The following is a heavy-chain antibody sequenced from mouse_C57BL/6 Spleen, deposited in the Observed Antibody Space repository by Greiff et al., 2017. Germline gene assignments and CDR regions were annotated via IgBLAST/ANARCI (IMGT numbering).Heavy chain of an antibody. CDR1: GYAFTNYL. V-gene: IGHV1-54*01. J-gene: IGHJ1*03. CDR2: INPGSGGT. Sequence: QVQLQQSGAELVRPGTSVKVSCKASGYAFTNYLIEWVKQRPGQGLEWIGVINPGSGGTNYNEKFKGKATLTADKSSSTAYMQLSSLTSEDSAVYFCARSGTTVVDPYWYFDVWGTGTTVTVSS. CDR3: ARSGTTVVDPYWYFDV. D-gene: IGHD1-1*01.